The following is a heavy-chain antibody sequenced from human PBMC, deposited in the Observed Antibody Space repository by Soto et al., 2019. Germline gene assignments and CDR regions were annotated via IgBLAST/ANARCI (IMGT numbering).Heavy chain of an antibody. D-gene: IGHD3-10*01. V-gene: IGHV3-11*01. Sequence: PGGSLRLSCAASGFTFSDYYMSWIRQAPGKGLEWVSYISSSGSTIYYADSVKGRFTISRDNAKNSLYLQMNSLRAEDTAVYYCARHTMVRGSRYYYYYMDVWGKWTTVTVSS. CDR2: ISSSGSTI. J-gene: IGHJ6*03. CDR3: ARHTMVRGSRYYYYYMDV. CDR1: GFTFSDYY.